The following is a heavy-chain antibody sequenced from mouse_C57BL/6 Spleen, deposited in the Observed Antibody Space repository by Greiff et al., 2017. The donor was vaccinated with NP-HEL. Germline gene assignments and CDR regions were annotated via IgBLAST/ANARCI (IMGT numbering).Heavy chain of an antibody. CDR1: GYTFTDYN. CDR3: AQAYYSNYNYAMDY. CDR2: INPNNGGT. Sequence: VQLKESGPELVKPGASVKMSCKASGYTFTDYNMHWVKQSHGKSLEWIGYINPNNGGTSYNQKFKGKATLTVNKSSSTAYMELRSLTSEDSAVYYCAQAYYSNYNYAMDYWGQGTSVTVSS. D-gene: IGHD2-5*01. V-gene: IGHV1-22*01. J-gene: IGHJ4*01.